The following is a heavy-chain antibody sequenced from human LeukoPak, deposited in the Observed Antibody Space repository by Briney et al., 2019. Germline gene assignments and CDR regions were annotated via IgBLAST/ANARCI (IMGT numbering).Heavy chain of an antibody. CDR3: ARDRASSGRILDY. Sequence: ASVKVSCKVSGYTLTELSMHWVRQAPGKGLEWMGGFDPEDGETIYAQKFQGRVTMTTDTSTSTAYMELRSLRSDDTAVYYCARDRASSGRILDYWGQGTLVTVSS. J-gene: IGHJ4*02. CDR1: GYTLTELS. D-gene: IGHD6-19*01. CDR2: FDPEDGET. V-gene: IGHV1-24*01.